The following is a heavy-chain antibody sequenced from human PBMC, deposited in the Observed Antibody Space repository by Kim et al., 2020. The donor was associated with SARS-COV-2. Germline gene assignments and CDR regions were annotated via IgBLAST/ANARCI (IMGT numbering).Heavy chain of an antibody. J-gene: IGHJ1*01. CDR3: AKDEEAVYYYGSGSFQH. Sequence: GGSLRLSCAASGFTFSSYGMHWVRQAPGKGLEWVAVISYDGSNKYYADSVKGRFTISRDNSKNTLYLQMNSLRAEDTAVYYCAKDEEAVYYYGSGSFQHWGEGNLVTVSS. V-gene: IGHV3-30*18. CDR2: ISYDGSNK. CDR1: GFTFSSYG. D-gene: IGHD3-10*01.